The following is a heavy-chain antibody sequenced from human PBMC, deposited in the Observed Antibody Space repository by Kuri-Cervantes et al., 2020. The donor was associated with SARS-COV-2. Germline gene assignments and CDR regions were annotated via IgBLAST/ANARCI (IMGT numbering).Heavy chain of an antibody. CDR1: GYTFTDYY. CDR2: INPNSGGT. Sequence: ASVKVSCKASGYTFTDYYMHWVRQAPGQGLEWMGWINPNSGGTNYAQKFQGRVTMTRDTSISTAYMELSSLRSEDTAVYYCARVASSWYSLDYYYYMDVWGKGTTVTVSS. V-gene: IGHV1-2*02. J-gene: IGHJ6*03. CDR3: ARVASSWYSLDYYYYMDV. D-gene: IGHD6-13*01.